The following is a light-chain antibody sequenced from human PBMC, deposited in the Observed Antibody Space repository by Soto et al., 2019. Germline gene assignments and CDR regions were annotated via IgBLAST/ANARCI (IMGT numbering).Light chain of an antibody. CDR2: EVN. Sequence: QSVLTQPASVSGSPGQSITISCTGTSSDVGTYNYVSWYQQHPGKAPKLMIYEVNNRPSGVSNRFSGSKSGNTASLTISGLQAEDEADYYCSSYTSSSTRVFGGGTKLTV. J-gene: IGLJ3*02. CDR3: SSYTSSSTRV. V-gene: IGLV2-14*01. CDR1: SSDVGTYNY.